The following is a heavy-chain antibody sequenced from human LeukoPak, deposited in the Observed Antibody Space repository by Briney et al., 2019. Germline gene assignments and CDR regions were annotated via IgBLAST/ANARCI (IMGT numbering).Heavy chain of an antibody. CDR1: GGTFSSYA. V-gene: IGHV1-69*06. CDR3: ARAGPMDYGDYLFDY. Sequence: SVKVSCKASGGTFSSYAISWVRQAPGQGLEWMGGIIPIFGTANYAQKFQGRVTITADKSTSTAYMELSSLRSEDTAVYYCARAGPMDYGDYLFDYWGQGTLVTVSS. J-gene: IGHJ4*02. CDR2: IIPIFGTA. D-gene: IGHD4-17*01.